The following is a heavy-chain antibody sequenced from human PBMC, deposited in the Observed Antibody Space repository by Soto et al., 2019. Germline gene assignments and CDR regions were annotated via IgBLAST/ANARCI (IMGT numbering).Heavy chain of an antibody. D-gene: IGHD3-3*02. CDR1: GDSIISSDFY. J-gene: IGHJ5*02. Sequence: LSLTCTVSGDSIISSDFYWGWVRQPPGKGLEWIGSIFYLGSSYYNPSLKSRVTMSVDTSKNQFSLRLRSVTAADTALYFCARHSLALRKNNWFDPWGQGITVTVSS. CDR3: ARHSLALRKNNWFDP. CDR2: IFYLGSS. V-gene: IGHV4-39*01.